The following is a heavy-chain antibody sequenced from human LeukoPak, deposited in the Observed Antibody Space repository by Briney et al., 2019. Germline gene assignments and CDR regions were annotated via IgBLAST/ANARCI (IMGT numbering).Heavy chain of an antibody. D-gene: IGHD3-3*01. J-gene: IGHJ4*02. CDR3: AKGSFDFWSGYYRYFDY. V-gene: IGHV3-23*01. Sequence: QPGGSLRLSCAASGFTISSYAMWWVRPPRGRGLGWVSTIHGSGGSTYYADSVKGRFTISRDNSKNTLYLQMNSLRAEDTAVYYCAKGSFDFWSGYYRYFDYWGQGTLVTVSS. CDR1: GFTISSYA. CDR2: IHGSGGST.